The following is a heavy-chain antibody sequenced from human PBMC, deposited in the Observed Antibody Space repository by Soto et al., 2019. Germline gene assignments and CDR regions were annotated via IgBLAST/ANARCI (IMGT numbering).Heavy chain of an antibody. D-gene: IGHD3-10*01. CDR1: DFMFSSYS. CDR2: ISGSGGST. V-gene: IGHV3-23*01. J-gene: IGHJ4*02. Sequence: GGSLRLSCAGSDFMFSSYSVNWVRQAPGKGLEWVSAISGSGGSTYYADSVKGRFTISRDNSKNTLYLQMNSLRAEDTAVYYCAKDPGAYYGSGSYYNSWGQGTLVTVSS. CDR3: AKDPGAYYGSGSYYNS.